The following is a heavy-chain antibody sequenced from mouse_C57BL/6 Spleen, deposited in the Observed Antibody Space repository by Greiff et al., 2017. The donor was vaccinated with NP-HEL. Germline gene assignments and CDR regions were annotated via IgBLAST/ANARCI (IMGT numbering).Heavy chain of an antibody. CDR3: ARWRAMVTIDY. V-gene: IGHV1-50*01. Sequence: VQLQQSGAELVKPGASVKLSCKASGYTFTSYWMQWVKQRPGQGLEWIGEIDPSDSYTNYNQKFKGKATLTVDTSSSTAYMQLSSLTSEDSAVYYCARWRAMVTIDYWGQGTTLTVSS. D-gene: IGHD2-2*01. J-gene: IGHJ2*01. CDR2: IDPSDSYT. CDR1: GYTFTSYW.